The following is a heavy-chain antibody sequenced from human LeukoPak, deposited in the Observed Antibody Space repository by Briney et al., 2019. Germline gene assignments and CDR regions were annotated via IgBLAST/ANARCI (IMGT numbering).Heavy chain of an antibody. D-gene: IGHD2-2*02. V-gene: IGHV1-46*03. CDR2: INPSGGST. CDR3: ALYCSSTSCYSSGWNYFDY. J-gene: IGHJ4*02. Sequence: GASVKVSCKASGYTFTSYYMHWVRQAPGQGLEWMGIINPSGGSTSYAQKFQGRVTMTGDTSTSTVYMELSSLRSEDTAVYYCALYCSSTSCYSSGWNYFDYWGQGTLVTVSS. CDR1: GYTFTSYY.